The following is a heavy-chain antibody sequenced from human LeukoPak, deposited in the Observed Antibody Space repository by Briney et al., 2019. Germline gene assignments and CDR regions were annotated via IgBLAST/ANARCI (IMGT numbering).Heavy chain of an antibody. J-gene: IGHJ4*02. CDR3: AKVGYSSGWYAQYYFDY. CDR1: GFTFSSYA. V-gene: IGHV3-23*01. CDR2: ISGSGGST. Sequence: GGSLRLSCAASGFTFSSYAMSWVRQAPGKGLEWVSAISGSGGSTYYADSVKGRFTISRDNSKNTLYLQMNSLRAEDTAAYYCAKVGYSSGWYAQYYFDYWGQGTLVTVSS. D-gene: IGHD6-19*01.